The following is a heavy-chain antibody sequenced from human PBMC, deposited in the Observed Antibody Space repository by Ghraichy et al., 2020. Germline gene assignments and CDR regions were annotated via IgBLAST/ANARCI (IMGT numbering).Heavy chain of an antibody. CDR2: ITSSSNLL. V-gene: IGHV3-48*04. CDR1: GSSISSYS. D-gene: IGHD5-18*01. J-gene: IGHJ4*02. Sequence: GGSLRLSCTAPGSSISSYSMNRVRQTPGRGLEWVSFITSSSNLLYYADAVKGRFTISRDNAKNSVSLQMNSLRADDTGLYYCVREIGANSYGQGFDSWGQGTLVIVSS. CDR3: VREIGANSYGQGFDS.